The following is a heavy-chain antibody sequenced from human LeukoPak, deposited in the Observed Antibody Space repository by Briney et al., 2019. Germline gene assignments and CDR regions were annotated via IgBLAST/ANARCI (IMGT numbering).Heavy chain of an antibody. Sequence: GASVKVSCKATGYTFTTYYMHWVRQAPGQGLEWMGGIIPMFGTAKYAQKFQGRVTITADESTSTAYMELSSLRSEDTAVYYCARGRCSSTSCYSDYWGQGTLVTVSS. V-gene: IGHV1-69*13. CDR1: GYTFTTYY. CDR2: IIPMFGTA. CDR3: ARGRCSSTSCYSDY. D-gene: IGHD2-2*01. J-gene: IGHJ4*02.